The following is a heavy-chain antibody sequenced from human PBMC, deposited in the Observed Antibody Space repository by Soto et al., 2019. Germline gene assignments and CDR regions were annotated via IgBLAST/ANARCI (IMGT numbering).Heavy chain of an antibody. CDR1: GGSISSSSYY. J-gene: IGHJ5*02. V-gene: IGHV4-39*01. D-gene: IGHD3-16*01. CDR3: ARGSEGAPIQYYWLHKSGNNWFDP. CDR2: IYYSGST. Sequence: PSETLSLTCTVSGGSISSSSYYWGWIRQPPGKGLEWIGSIYYSGSTYYNPSLKSRVTISVDTSKNQFSLKLSSVTAADTAVYYCARGSEGAPIQYYWLHKSGNNWFDPWGQGTLVTVSS.